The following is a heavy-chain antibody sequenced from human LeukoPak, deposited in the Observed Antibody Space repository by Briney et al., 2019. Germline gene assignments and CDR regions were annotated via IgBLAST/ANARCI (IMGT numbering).Heavy chain of an antibody. V-gene: IGHV1-69*01. CDR3: ARDSGYSYGEAVDY. CDR2: IIPIFGTA. D-gene: IGHD5-18*01. CDR1: GGTFSSYA. Sequence: SVTVSCTASGGTFSSYAISWVRQAPGQGLEWMGGIIPIFGTANYAQKFQGRVTITADESTSTAYMGLSSLRSEDTAVYYCARDSGYSYGEAVDYWGQGTLVTVSS. J-gene: IGHJ4*02.